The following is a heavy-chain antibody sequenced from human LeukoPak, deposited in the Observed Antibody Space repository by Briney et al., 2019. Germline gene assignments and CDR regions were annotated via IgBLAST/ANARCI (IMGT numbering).Heavy chain of an antibody. CDR3: ARASLHYDSSGYYTGLRYYYYYMDV. Sequence: PSETLSLTCAVYGGSFSGYYWSWIRQPPGKGLEWIGEINHSGSTNYNPSLKSRVTISVDTSKNQFSLKLSSVTAADPAVYYCARASLHYDSSGYYTGLRYYYYYMDVWGKGTTVTISS. CDR2: INHSGST. J-gene: IGHJ6*03. D-gene: IGHD3-22*01. CDR1: GGSFSGYY. V-gene: IGHV4-34*01.